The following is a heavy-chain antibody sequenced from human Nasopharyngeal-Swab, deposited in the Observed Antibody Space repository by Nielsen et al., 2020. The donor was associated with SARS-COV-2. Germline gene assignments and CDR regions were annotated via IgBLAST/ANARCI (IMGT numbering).Heavy chain of an antibody. CDR1: GFTFSSYA. Sequence: GESLKISCAASGFTFSSYAMHWVRRAPGKGLEWVAVISYDGSNKYYADSVKGRFTISRDNAKNSLYLQMNSLRAEDTALYYCAKALTDSTDYWGQGTLVTVSS. CDR2: ISYDGSNK. V-gene: IGHV3-30*04. CDR3: AKALTDSTDY. D-gene: IGHD2/OR15-2a*01. J-gene: IGHJ4*02.